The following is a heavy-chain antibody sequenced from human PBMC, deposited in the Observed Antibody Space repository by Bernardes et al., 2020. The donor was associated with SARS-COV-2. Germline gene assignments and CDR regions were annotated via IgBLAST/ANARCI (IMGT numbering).Heavy chain of an antibody. V-gene: IGHV4-59*08. J-gene: IGHJ6*02. CDR1: GGSISSYY. Sequence: SEPLSLTCTVSGGSISSYYWSWIRQPPGKGLEWIGYIYYSGSTNYNPSLKSRVTISVDTSKNQFSLKLSSVTAADTAVYYCATATSSSWDPYYYYGMDIWGQGTTVTVSS. D-gene: IGHD6-13*01. CDR2: IYYSGST. CDR3: ATATSSSWDPYYYYGMDI.